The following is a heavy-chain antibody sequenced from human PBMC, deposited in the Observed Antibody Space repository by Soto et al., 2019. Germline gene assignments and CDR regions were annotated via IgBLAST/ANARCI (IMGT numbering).Heavy chain of an antibody. Sequence: SVKVSCKASGGTFSSYAISWVRQAPGQGLEWMGGIIPIFGTANYAQKFQGRVTITADESTSTAYMELSSLRSEDTAVYYCARSTYCSSTSCYNWFDPWGQGTLVTLSS. CDR2: IIPIFGTA. J-gene: IGHJ5*02. CDR3: ARSTYCSSTSCYNWFDP. CDR1: GGTFSSYA. D-gene: IGHD2-2*01. V-gene: IGHV1-69*13.